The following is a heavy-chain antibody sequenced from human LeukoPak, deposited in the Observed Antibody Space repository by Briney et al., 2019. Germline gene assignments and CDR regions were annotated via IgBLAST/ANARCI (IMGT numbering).Heavy chain of an antibody. CDR2: ISYDGSNK. V-gene: IGHV3-30*18. CDR1: GYTFTDYY. D-gene: IGHD4-23*01. Sequence: SCKASGYTFTDYYMHWVRQAPGKGLEWVAVISYDGSNKYYADSVKGRFTISRDNSKNTLYLQMNSLRAEDTAVYYCAKDLDYGGNPAVFDYWGQGTLVTVSS. CDR3: AKDLDYGGNPAVFDY. J-gene: IGHJ4*02.